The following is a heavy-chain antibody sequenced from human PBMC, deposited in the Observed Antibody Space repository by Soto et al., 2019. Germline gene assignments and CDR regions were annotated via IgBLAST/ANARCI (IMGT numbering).Heavy chain of an antibody. J-gene: IGHJ6*02. CDR3: AKLLGYSYGSDRNGMDV. CDR1: GFAFDDYA. Sequence: GGSLRLSCAASGFAFDDYAMHWVRQAPGKGLEWVSLISWDGGSTYYADSVRGRFTNSRDNSKNSLYLQMNSLRAEDTALYYCAKLLGYSYGSDRNGMDVWGQGTTVTVSS. CDR2: ISWDGGST. D-gene: IGHD5-18*01. V-gene: IGHV3-43D*04.